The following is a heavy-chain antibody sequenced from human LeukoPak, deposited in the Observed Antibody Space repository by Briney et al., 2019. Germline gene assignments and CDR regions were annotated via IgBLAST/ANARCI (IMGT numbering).Heavy chain of an antibody. J-gene: IGHJ4*02. CDR2: ISSISSTI. D-gene: IGHD3-10*01. CDR1: GFTFSSYS. V-gene: IGHV3-48*02. Sequence: GGSLRLSCAASGFTFSSYSMNWVRQAPGEGLEWVSYISSISSTIYYADSVKGRFTISRDNAKNSLYLQMNSLRDEDTAVYYCARESPPYVLLWFRELYYFDYWGQGTLVTVSS. CDR3: ARESPPYVLLWFRELYYFDY.